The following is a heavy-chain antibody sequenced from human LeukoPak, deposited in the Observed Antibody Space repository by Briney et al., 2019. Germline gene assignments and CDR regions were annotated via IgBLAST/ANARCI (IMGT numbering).Heavy chain of an antibody. D-gene: IGHD3-10*01. CDR1: GYTFTGYY. V-gene: IGHV1-46*01. CDR3: ARLDLFSITMVRGEDY. J-gene: IGHJ4*02. Sequence: ASVKVSCKASGYTFTGYYMHWVRQAPGQGLEWMGIINPSGGSTSYAQKFQGRVTMTRDTSTSAAYMELRSLRSDDTAVYYCARLDLFSITMVRGEDYWGQGTLVTVSS. CDR2: INPSGGST.